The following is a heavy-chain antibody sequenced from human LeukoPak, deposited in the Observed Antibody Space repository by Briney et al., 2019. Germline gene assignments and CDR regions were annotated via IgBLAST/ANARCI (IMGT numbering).Heavy chain of an antibody. V-gene: IGHV1-2*02. CDR2: INPNSGGT. CDR1: GYTFTGYY. Sequence: ASVKVSCKASGYTFTGYYMHWVRQAPGQGLEWMGWINPNSGGTNYAQKFQGRVTMTRDTSISTAYMELSRLRSDDTAVYYCARGQRYYDFWSGYLFDYWGQGTLVTVSS. D-gene: IGHD3-3*01. CDR3: ARGQRYYDFWSGYLFDY. J-gene: IGHJ4*02.